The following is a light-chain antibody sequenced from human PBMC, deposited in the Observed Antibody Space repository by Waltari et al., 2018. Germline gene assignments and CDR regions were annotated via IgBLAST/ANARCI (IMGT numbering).Light chain of an antibody. V-gene: IGKV3-15*01. CDR2: DAS. CDR1: QSVSNN. CDR3: QQYNNWPLYT. J-gene: IGKJ2*01. Sequence: EAMMTQSPATLSVSPGDRATLSCSASQSVSNNVARFQQKTGQAPRLLIYDASTRAPGVPARFSGSGSGTEFTLTISSLQTEDFAVYYCQQYNNWPLYTFGQGTKLEIK.